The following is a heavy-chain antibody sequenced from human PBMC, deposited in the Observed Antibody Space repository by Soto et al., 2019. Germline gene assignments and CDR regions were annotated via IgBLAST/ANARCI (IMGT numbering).Heavy chain of an antibody. V-gene: IGHV3-33*01. J-gene: IGHJ4*02. D-gene: IGHD3-10*01. CDR1: GFTFSSYG. Sequence: GGSLRLSCAASGFTFSSYGMHWVRQAPGKGLEWVAVIWYDGSNKYYADSVKGRFTISRDNSKNTLYLQMNSLRAEDTAVYYCARDLFPYYFDYWGQGTLVTVSS. CDR2: IWYDGSNK. CDR3: ARDLFPYYFDY.